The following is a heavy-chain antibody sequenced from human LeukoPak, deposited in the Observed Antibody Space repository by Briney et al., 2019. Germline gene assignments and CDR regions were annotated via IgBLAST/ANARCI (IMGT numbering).Heavy chain of an antibody. D-gene: IGHD1-26*01. CDR2: INPSGST. J-gene: IGHJ4*02. V-gene: IGHV4-34*01. CDR1: GGSFSGYY. Sequence: SETLSLTCAVDGGSFSGYYWSWIRQPPGKGLEWIGEINPSGSTNSKPSLKTSVTISADTSKTQFSLTLTSVNAADTAVYYCARKPNSGSPNYAPWGPGTLVTASS. CDR3: ARKPNSGSPNYAP.